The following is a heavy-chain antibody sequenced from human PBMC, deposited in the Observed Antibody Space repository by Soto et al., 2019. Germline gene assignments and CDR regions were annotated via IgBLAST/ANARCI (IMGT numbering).Heavy chain of an antibody. CDR2: ISKDGNSE. V-gene: IGHV3-30-3*01. D-gene: IGHD3-22*01. CDR1: GFTFSTYV. Sequence: QVQLVESGGGVVQPGRSLRLSCAASGFTFSTYVMHWVCHAPGKGLEWVAGISKDGNSEHYADSVKGRFTVSRDNSKSTLDLQMNSLTDGDTAVCHCATEDESSGHAGTFHHWGQGTLVTVS. J-gene: IGHJ1*01. CDR3: ATEDESSGHAGTFHH.